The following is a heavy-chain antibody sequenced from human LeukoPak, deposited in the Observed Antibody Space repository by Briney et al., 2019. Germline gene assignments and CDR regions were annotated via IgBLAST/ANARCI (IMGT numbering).Heavy chain of an antibody. Sequence: GASVKASCKASGYTFTSYGISWVRQAPGQGLEWMGWISAYNGNTNYAQKLQGRVTMTTDTSTSTAYMELRSLRSDDTAVYYCARFFDGYSYGVYFDYWGQGTLVTVSS. CDR3: ARFFDGYSYGVYFDY. J-gene: IGHJ4*02. V-gene: IGHV1-18*01. CDR2: ISAYNGNT. D-gene: IGHD5-18*01. CDR1: GYTFTSYG.